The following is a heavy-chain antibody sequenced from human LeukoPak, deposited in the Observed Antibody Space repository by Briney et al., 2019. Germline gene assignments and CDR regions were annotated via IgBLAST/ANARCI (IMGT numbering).Heavy chain of an antibody. CDR1: GYTFTSYY. Sequence: ASVKVSCKASGYTFTSYYMHWVRQAPGQGLEWMGWINPNSGGTNYAQKFQGRVTMTRDTSISTAYMELSRLRSDDTAVYYCARDAYSSSWQGVYWGQGTLVTVSS. D-gene: IGHD6-13*01. J-gene: IGHJ4*02. CDR3: ARDAYSSSWQGVY. V-gene: IGHV1-2*02. CDR2: INPNSGGT.